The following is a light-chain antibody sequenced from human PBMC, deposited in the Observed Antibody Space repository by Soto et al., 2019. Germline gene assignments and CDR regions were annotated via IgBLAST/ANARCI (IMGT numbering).Light chain of an antibody. V-gene: IGKV1-5*03. CDR3: QQYNSYSKLT. J-gene: IGKJ4*01. CDR2: KAS. CDR1: QSISSW. Sequence: DIQMTQSPSTLSASVGDRVTITCRASQSISSWLAWYQQKPEKAPKLLIYKASSLEGGVPSRFSGSGSGTEFTLTISSLQPDDFATYYCQQYNSYSKLTFGGGTKVDIK.